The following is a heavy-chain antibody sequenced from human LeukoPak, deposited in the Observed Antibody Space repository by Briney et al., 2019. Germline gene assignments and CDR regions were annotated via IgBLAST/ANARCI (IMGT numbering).Heavy chain of an antibody. CDR1: GGSISIYY. Sequence: SETLSLTCTVSGGSISIYYWSWIRQPPGKGLEWIGYIYDSGGTNYNPSLKSRVTISVDTSKNQCSLKLSSVTAADTAVYYCASLTTAEAFDIWGQGTMVTVSS. CDR3: ASLTTAEAFDI. J-gene: IGHJ3*02. V-gene: IGHV4-59*01. CDR2: IYDSGGT. D-gene: IGHD3-22*01.